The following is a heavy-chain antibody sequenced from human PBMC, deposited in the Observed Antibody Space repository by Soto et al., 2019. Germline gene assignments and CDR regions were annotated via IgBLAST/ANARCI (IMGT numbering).Heavy chain of an antibody. CDR3: ARMKYHDILTGSISWFDP. CDR2: IYDSRST. Sequence: PSETLSLTCTVSGGSIGSNYWSWIRQPAGKGLEWIGYIYDSRSTNYTPSLKSRVTISVDTSKNQFSLKLSSVTAAHTAVYYGARMKYHDILTGSISWFDPWGQGTLVTVSS. D-gene: IGHD3-9*01. J-gene: IGHJ5*02. CDR1: GGSIGSNY. V-gene: IGHV4-59*01.